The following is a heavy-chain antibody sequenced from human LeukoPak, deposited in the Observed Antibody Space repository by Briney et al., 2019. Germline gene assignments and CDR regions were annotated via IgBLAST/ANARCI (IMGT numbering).Heavy chain of an antibody. CDR2: ISSSSGYI. Sequence: PGRSLRLSCAASGFTFNNYGMHYVRQAPGKGLEWVSSISSSSGYIYYADSVKGRFTISRDNAKNSLYLQMNTLRAEDTAVYYCARDPGYGSDWYFDLWGRGTLVTVSS. V-gene: IGHV3-21*01. CDR1: GFTFNNYG. J-gene: IGHJ2*01. D-gene: IGHD3-10*01. CDR3: ARDPGYGSDWYFDL.